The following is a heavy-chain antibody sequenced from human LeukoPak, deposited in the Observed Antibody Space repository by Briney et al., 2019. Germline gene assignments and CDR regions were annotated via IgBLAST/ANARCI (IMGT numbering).Heavy chain of an antibody. CDR1: GFSFSSYC. V-gene: IGHV3-30*03. D-gene: IGHD6-13*01. CDR2: ISYDGSNK. Sequence: PGGSLRLFCAAFGFSFSSYCMHWVRQAPGKGLEWVAAISYDGSNKYYTDSVKGRFTIYRDDSKNTLYLHMNSLRAEDTAVYYWARERLRVRGITAADSFDYWGQGTQVTASS. CDR3: ARERLRVRGITAADSFDY. J-gene: IGHJ4*02.